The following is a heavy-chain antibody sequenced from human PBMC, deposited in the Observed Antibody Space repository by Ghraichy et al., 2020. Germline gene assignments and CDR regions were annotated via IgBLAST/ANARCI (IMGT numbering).Heavy chain of an antibody. J-gene: IGHJ4*02. CDR1: GFSFSSYW. CDR3: ARAYGSGYYYLDLGY. Sequence: GGSLRLSCAASGFSFSSYWMHWVRQAPGKGLVWVSRINSDGSSTSYADSVKGRFTISRDNAKNTLYLQMNSLRAEDTAVYYCARAYGSGYYYLDLGYWGQGTLVTVSS. V-gene: IGHV3-74*01. CDR2: INSDGSST. D-gene: IGHD3-22*01.